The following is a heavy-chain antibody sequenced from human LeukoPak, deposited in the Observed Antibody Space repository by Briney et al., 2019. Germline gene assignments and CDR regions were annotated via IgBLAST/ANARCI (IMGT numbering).Heavy chain of an antibody. V-gene: IGHV3-30-3*01. CDR3: AREFYGGNDY. J-gene: IGHJ4*02. Sequence: GGSLRLSCAASGFTFSSYAMHWVRQAPGKGLEWVAVISYDGSNKYYADSVKGRFTISRDNSKNTLYLQMNSLRAEDTAVYYCAREFYGGNDYWGQGTLVTVPS. CDR1: GFTFSSYA. CDR2: ISYDGSNK. D-gene: IGHD4-23*01.